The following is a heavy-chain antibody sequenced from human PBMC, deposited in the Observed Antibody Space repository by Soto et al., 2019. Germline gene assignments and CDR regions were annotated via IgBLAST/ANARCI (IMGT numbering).Heavy chain of an antibody. D-gene: IGHD3-22*01. CDR1: GGSIGSYY. J-gene: IGHJ6*02. CDR3: ARHSYDSSGYYFALGLDV. Sequence: SETLSLTCTVSGGSIGSYYWTWIRQPPGKGLEWIGHIYYTGSTNYNPSLKSRVTISIDTSENQFSLKLHSGTAADTAVYYCARHSYDSSGYYFALGLDVWGQGTTVTVSS. CDR2: IYYTGST. V-gene: IGHV4-59*01.